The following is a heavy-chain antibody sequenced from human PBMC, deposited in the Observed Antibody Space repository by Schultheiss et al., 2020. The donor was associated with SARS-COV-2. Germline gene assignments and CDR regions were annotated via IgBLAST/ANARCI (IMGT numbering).Heavy chain of an antibody. CDR3: ARGDFADAFDI. D-gene: IGHD2/OR15-2a*01. Sequence: SETLSLTCTVSGGSVNIGSYSWSWIRQPPGKGLEWIGEINHSGSTNYNPSLKSRVTISVDTSKNQFSLKLSSVTAADTAVYYCARGDFADAFDIWGQGTMVTVSS. CDR1: GGSVNIGSYS. J-gene: IGHJ3*02. V-gene: IGHV4-39*07. CDR2: INHSGST.